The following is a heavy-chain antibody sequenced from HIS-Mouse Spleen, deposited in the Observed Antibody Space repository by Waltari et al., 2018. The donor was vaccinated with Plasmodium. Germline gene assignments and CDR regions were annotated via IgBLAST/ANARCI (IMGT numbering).Heavy chain of an antibody. D-gene: IGHD6-13*01. J-gene: IGHJ4*02. CDR3: ARDLAAAGHFDY. CDR2: INPNSGGT. Sequence: QVQLVQSGAEVKKPGASVKVSCTASGYTFTGYYMHSVRQAPGQGLEGTGWINPNSGGTNYAQKVQGRVTMTRDTSISTAYMELSRLRSDDTAVYYCARDLAAAGHFDYWGQGTLVTVSS. V-gene: IGHV1-2*02. CDR1: GYTFTGYY.